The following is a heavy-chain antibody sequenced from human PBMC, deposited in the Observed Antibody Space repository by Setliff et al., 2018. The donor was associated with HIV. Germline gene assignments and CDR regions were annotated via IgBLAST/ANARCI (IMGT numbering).Heavy chain of an antibody. Sequence: PSETLSLTCTSSGDSISGYYWSWIRQPPGKGLEWIGYITYSGSAYYNPSLKSRVTISIDTSNNQISLRLSSVTAADTAMYYCVRDDYGYNGKGFDYWGPGTLVTVSS. J-gene: IGHJ4*02. V-gene: IGHV4-59*06. CDR3: VRDDYGYNGKGFDY. CDR2: ITYSGSA. D-gene: IGHD4-17*01. CDR1: GDSISGYY.